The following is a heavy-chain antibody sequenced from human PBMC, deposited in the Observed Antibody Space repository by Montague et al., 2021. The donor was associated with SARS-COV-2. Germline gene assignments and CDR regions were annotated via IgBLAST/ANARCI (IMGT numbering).Heavy chain of an antibody. CDR1: GGSISGYY. CDR2: IYDTGNT. D-gene: IGHD5-18*01. Sequence: SETLSLTCTVSGGSISGYYWSWIRQPPGKGPEWIWNIYDTGNTNYNPSLKCRVTIAEDTSKNQFSLRLTSVTAADTAVYYCARDFRLQLWQTNYYFGLWGRGTLVSVSS. J-gene: IGHJ2*01. CDR3: ARDFRLQLWQTNYYFGL. V-gene: IGHV4-59*01.